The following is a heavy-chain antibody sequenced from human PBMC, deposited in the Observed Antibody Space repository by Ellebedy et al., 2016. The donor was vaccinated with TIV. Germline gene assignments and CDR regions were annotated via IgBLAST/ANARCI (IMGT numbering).Heavy chain of an antibody. CDR2: INYSGSN. Sequence: MPSETLSLTCTVSGSSISSSSYYWGRIRQPPGKGLDWTGSINYSGSNYYNSPLKSRVIILADTSKTQFPLKLTSVTAADTAVYYGARRNELKYFLDYWGQGTLVTVSS. J-gene: IGHJ4*02. CDR1: GSSISSSSYY. D-gene: IGHD3-9*01. CDR3: ARRNELKYFLDY. V-gene: IGHV4-39*06.